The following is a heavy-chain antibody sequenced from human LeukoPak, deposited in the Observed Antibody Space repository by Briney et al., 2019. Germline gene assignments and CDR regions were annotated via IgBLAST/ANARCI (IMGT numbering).Heavy chain of an antibody. CDR2: RHYSGST. J-gene: IGHJ4*02. CDR1: GDSVSSVNNY. D-gene: IGHD3-22*01. V-gene: IGHV4-61*01. Sequence: SDILSLTCTVSGDSVSSVNNYWSWIRQPPGKGLEWIGYRHYSGSTNYNPSLKSRVTISVDTSKNQFSLKLSSVTAADTAVYYCARDPSGYFNYWGQGTLATVSS. CDR3: ARDPSGYFNY.